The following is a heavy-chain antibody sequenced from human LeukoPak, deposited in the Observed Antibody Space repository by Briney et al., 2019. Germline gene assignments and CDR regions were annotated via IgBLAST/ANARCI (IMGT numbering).Heavy chain of an antibody. CDR2: INHSGST. D-gene: IGHD6-19*01. V-gene: IGHV4-34*01. CDR1: GGSISTYY. CDR3: AISSSGFYYYYMDV. Sequence: SETLSLTCTVSGGSISTYYWSWIRQPPGKGLEWIGEINHSGSTNYNPSLKSRVTISVDTSKNQFSLKLSSVTAADTAVYYCAISSSGFYYYYMDVWGKGTTATVSS. J-gene: IGHJ6*03.